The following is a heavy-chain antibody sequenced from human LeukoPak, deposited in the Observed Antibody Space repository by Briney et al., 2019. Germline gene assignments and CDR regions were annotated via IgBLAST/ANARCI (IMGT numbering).Heavy chain of an antibody. J-gene: IGHJ5*02. CDR3: ARSYYDFWSGYSSPNWFDP. D-gene: IGHD3-3*01. Sequence: SQTLSLTCTVSGGSISSGSYYWSWIRQPTGTGLEWIGRIYTSGSTNYNPSLKSRVTISVDTSKNQFSLKLRSVNAEDTAVYYCARSYYDFWSGYSSPNWFDPWGQGTLVNVCS. CDR2: IYTSGST. CDR1: GGSISSGSYY. V-gene: IGHV4-61*02.